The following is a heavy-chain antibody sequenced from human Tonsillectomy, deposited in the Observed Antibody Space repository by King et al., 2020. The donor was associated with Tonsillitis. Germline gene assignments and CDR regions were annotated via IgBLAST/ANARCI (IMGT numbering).Heavy chain of an antibody. CDR2: ISGSSTYI. Sequence: VQLVESGGGLVKPGGSLRLSCAASGFTFSSYSMNWVRQAPGKGLEWVSSISGSSTYIYYADSVKGRFTISRDNAKNSLSLQMNSLRAEDTAVYYCARDTYYEVFFDCWGQGTLVTVSS. CDR3: ARDTYYEVFFDC. D-gene: IGHD1-26*01. V-gene: IGHV3-21*01. J-gene: IGHJ4*02. CDR1: GFTFSSYS.